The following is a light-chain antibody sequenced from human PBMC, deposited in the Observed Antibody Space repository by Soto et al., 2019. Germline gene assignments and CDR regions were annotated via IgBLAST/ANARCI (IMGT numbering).Light chain of an antibody. Sequence: DIKMTQSPSSLAACVEHLLIIICRASQSISHHVNWYQLKPGRAPKLLIVAASSLQSGVPSRVSGSRAGPDFTRTISSLQPEDFATDDCQQSYSSPPTFGQGTKVDIK. V-gene: IGKV1-39*01. CDR3: QQSYSSPPT. CDR2: AAS. J-gene: IGKJ1*01. CDR1: QSISHH.